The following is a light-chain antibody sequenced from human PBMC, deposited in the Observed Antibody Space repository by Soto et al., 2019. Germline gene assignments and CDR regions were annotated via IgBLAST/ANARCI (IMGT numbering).Light chain of an antibody. V-gene: IGKV1-27*01. J-gene: IGKJ3*01. Sequence: DIQMTQSPSSLSASIGDRVTITCRASQDISNYLAWYQQRPGQIPELLIYAASTLQSGVPSRFSGSGSGTXXXXXXSSLQPEDVATYYCQKYNSAPRTFGPGTKVDLK. CDR2: AAS. CDR1: QDISNY. CDR3: QKYNSAPRT.